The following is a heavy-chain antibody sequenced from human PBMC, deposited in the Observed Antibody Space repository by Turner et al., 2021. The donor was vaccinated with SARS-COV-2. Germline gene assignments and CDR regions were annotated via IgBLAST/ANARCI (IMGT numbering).Heavy chain of an antibody. CDR1: GFTFSSYS. D-gene: IGHD3-22*01. V-gene: IGHV3-21*01. Sequence: EVQLVESGGGLVKPGGSLRLSCAASGFTFSSYSMTWVRQAPGKGLEWVSSITSSDTYYADSVKGRFTISRDNAKNSLYLQMNSLRAEDTAVYYCVRDKDSSDYYYWGQGTLVTVSS. CDR2: ITSSDT. CDR3: VRDKDSSDYYY. J-gene: IGHJ4*02.